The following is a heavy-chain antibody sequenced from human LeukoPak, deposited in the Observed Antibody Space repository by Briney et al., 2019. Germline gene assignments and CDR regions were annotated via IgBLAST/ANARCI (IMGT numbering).Heavy chain of an antibody. J-gene: IGHJ6*03. Sequence: ASVKVSCKASGYTFTSYDINWVRRATGQGLEWMGWMNPNSGNTGYAQKFQGRVTMTRNTSISTAYMELSSLRSEDTAVYYCARTEWKYQLPTYYYMDVWGKGTTVTVSS. CDR2: MNPNSGNT. V-gene: IGHV1-8*01. D-gene: IGHD2-2*01. CDR3: ARTEWKYQLPTYYYMDV. CDR1: GYTFTSYD.